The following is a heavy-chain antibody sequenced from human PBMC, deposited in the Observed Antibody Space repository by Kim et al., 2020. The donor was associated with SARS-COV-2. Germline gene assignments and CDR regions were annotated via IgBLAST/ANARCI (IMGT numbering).Heavy chain of an antibody. Sequence: GGSLRLSCAASGFAFSSNAMGWVRQAPGKGLEWVSSISGTGSDLYYADSVRGRFTISRDIGKNTLYLQMNSLRAEDTALYYCAKDKWDYSATDVWGQGTTVTVSS. CDR2: ISGTGSDL. V-gene: IGHV3-23*01. CDR3: AKDKWDYSATDV. CDR1: GFAFSSNA. D-gene: IGHD4-4*01. J-gene: IGHJ6*02.